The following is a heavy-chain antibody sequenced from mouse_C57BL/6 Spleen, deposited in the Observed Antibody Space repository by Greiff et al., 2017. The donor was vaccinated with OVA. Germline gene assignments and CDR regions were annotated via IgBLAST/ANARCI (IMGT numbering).Heavy chain of an antibody. CDR3: ARIYYYGSTFMDY. CDR1: GYTFTSYW. V-gene: IGHV1-64*01. CDR2: IHPNSGST. D-gene: IGHD1-1*01. Sequence: QVQLQQPGAELVKPGASVKLSCKASGYTFTSYWMHWVKQRPGQGLEWIGMIHPNSGSTNYNEKFKSKATLTVDKSSSTAYMQLSSLTSEDSAVYYCARIYYYGSTFMDYWGQGTSVTVSS. J-gene: IGHJ4*01.